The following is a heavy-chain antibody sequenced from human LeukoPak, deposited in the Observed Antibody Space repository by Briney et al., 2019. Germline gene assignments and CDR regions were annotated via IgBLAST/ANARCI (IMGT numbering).Heavy chain of an antibody. V-gene: IGHV1-8*01. D-gene: IGHD6-13*01. J-gene: IGHJ6*03. Sequence: ASVKVSCKASGYTFTSYDINWVRQATGQGLEWMGWMNPNSGNTGYAQKFQGRVTMTRNTSISTAYMELSSLRSEDTAVYYCARGRGSKGSYYYYMDVWGKGTTVTVSS. CDR1: GYTFTSYD. CDR2: MNPNSGNT. CDR3: ARGRGSKGSYYYYMDV.